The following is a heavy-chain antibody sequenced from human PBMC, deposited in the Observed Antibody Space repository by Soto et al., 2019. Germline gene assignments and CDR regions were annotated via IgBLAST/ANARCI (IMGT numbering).Heavy chain of an antibody. J-gene: IGHJ5*02. D-gene: IGHD5-12*01. Sequence: QVQLQQWGAGLLKPSETLSLTCAVYGGSFSGYYWSWIRQPPGKGLEWIGEINHSGSTNYNPSLKSRVTISVDTSKNQLSLKLSSVTAADTAVYYCARVRVATIVPSIRWFDPWGQGTLVTVSS. CDR3: ARVRVATIVPSIRWFDP. CDR1: GGSFSGYY. V-gene: IGHV4-34*01. CDR2: INHSGST.